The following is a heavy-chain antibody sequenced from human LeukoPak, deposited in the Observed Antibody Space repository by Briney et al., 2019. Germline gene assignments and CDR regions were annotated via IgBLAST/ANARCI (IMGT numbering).Heavy chain of an antibody. V-gene: IGHV3-48*01. J-gene: IGHJ3*02. CDR2: ISSSNI. Sequence: GGSLRLSCAASGFTFSSYSMSWVRQAPGKGLEWVSYISSSNIYYADSVKGRFTISRDNGKNSLYLQMNSLRAEDTAVCYCAREGGFDIWGQGTMVTVSS. CDR1: GFTFSSYS. CDR3: AREGGFDI.